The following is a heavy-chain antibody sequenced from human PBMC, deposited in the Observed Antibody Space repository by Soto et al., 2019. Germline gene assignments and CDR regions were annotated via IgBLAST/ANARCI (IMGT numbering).Heavy chain of an antibody. Sequence: GGSLRLSCAASGFTFSSYAMSWVRQAPGKGLEWVSSISGSGGSTYYADSVKGRFTISRDNSKNTLYLQMNSLRAEDTAVYYCAMHSSGWTFDYWGQGTLVTVSS. J-gene: IGHJ4*02. CDR2: ISGSGGST. CDR1: GFTFSSYA. CDR3: AMHSSGWTFDY. V-gene: IGHV3-23*01. D-gene: IGHD6-19*01.